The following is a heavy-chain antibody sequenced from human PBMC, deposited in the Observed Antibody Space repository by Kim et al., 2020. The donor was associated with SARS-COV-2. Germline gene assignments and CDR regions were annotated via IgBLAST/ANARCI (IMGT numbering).Heavy chain of an antibody. V-gene: IGHV2-70*01. Sequence: TALKTRLTISKDTSKNQVVLTMTNMDTVDTATYYCARMGGYSYGYYAFDIWGQGTMVTVSS. J-gene: IGHJ3*02. D-gene: IGHD5-18*01. CDR3: ARMGGYSYGYYAFDI.